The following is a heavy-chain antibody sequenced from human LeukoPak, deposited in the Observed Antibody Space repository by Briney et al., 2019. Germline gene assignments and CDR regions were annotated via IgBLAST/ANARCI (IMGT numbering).Heavy chain of an antibody. D-gene: IGHD1-26*01. CDR3: ARSIVGAPGVFDY. J-gene: IGHJ4*02. V-gene: IGHV4-61*01. CDR1: GGSINIGTFY. CDR2: IYYSGGT. Sequence: SETLSLTCTVSGGSINIGTFYWSWIRQPPGKGLEWIGYIYYSGGTNYNPSLKSRVTISVHTSKNQFSLKLSSVTAADTAVYYCARSIVGAPGVFDYWGQGTLVTVSS.